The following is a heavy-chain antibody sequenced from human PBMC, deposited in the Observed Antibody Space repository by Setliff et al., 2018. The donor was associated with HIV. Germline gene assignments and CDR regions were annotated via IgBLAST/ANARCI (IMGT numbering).Heavy chain of an antibody. CDR2: IKQDGSEK. V-gene: IGHV3-7*03. CDR3: ARGVVVDTTLDS. Sequence: PGGSLRLSCAASGLTFSSYWMSWVRQAPGKGLEWMANIKQDGSEKNYMDSVKGRFTISRDNAKNSLYLQMNSLRAEDTAVYYCARGVVVDTTLDSWGQGTLVTVSS. CDR1: GLTFSSYW. D-gene: IGHD2-15*01. J-gene: IGHJ4*02.